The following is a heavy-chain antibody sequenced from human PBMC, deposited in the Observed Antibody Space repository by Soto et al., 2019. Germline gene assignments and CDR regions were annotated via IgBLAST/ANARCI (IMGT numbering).Heavy chain of an antibody. V-gene: IGHV3-48*01. J-gene: IGHJ4*02. Sequence: EVQLVESGGGLVQPGGSLRLSCAASGFTFNSYNMNWVRQAPGKGLEWVSYISGSSSTIYYADSVKGRFTISRDNAKNSLYLQMNSLRAEDTAVYYCARVTPMSEDDYWGQGTLVTVSS. CDR3: ARVTPMSEDDY. CDR1: GFTFNSYN. CDR2: ISGSSSTI.